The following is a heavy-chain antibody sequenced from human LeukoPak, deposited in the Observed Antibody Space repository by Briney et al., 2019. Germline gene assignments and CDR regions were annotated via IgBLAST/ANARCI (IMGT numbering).Heavy chain of an antibody. CDR1: GYSISSGYY. V-gene: IGHV4-38-2*01. CDR2: IYHSGST. J-gene: IGHJ4*02. D-gene: IGHD2-15*01. Sequence: ASETLSLTCAVSGYSISSGYYWGWIRQPPGKGLEWIGSIYHSGSTYYNPSLKSRVTISVDTSKNQFSLKLGSVTAADTAVYYCARGSRNCSGGSCYSWYYWGQGTLVTVSS. CDR3: ARGSRNCSGGSCYSWYY.